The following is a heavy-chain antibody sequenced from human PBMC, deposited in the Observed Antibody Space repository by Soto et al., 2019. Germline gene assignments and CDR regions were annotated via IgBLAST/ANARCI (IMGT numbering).Heavy chain of an antibody. CDR2: ISYDGSNK. J-gene: IGHJ6*02. CDR3: ARDGYYDFWSGYPISGMDV. CDR1: GLTVSSYA. D-gene: IGHD3-3*01. Sequence: GGSLGLSSAASGLTVSSYAMHGVRQTPGKGLEWVAVISYDGSNKYYADSVKGRFTISRDNSKNTLYLQMNSLRAEDTAVYYCARDGYYDFWSGYPISGMDVWGQGTTVTVSS. V-gene: IGHV3-30-3*01.